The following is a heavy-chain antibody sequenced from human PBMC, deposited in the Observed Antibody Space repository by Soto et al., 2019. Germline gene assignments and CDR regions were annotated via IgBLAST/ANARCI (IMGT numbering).Heavy chain of an antibody. CDR3: ARYRREAVAGYTLDN. J-gene: IGHJ4*02. CDR2: VYNSGST. D-gene: IGHD6-13*01. Sequence: SETLSLTCTVSGGSISSNYWTWIRQPPGKGLEWIGYVYNSGSTNYNPSLKSRVTTSEDTSKSQFSLKVNSMTAADTAVYYCARYRREAVAGYTLDNWGQGILVTVSS. V-gene: IGHV4-59*01. CDR1: GGSISSNY.